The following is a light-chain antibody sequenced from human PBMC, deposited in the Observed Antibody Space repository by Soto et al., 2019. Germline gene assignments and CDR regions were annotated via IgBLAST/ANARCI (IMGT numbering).Light chain of an antibody. J-gene: IGLJ1*01. V-gene: IGLV2-14*03. CDR2: DVT. CDR3: SSPTTTGIHV. Sequence: QSALTQPASVSGSPGQSITISCTGTSSDVGAYNYVSWFQQQPGKAPRLMIYDVTNRPSGVFDRCSGSKSGNTASLTISGLQAEDEADFYCSSPTTTGIHVFGTGTKLTVL. CDR1: SSDVGAYNY.